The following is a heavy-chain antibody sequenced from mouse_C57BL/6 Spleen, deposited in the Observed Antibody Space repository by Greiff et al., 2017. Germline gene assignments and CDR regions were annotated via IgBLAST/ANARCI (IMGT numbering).Heavy chain of an antibody. J-gene: IGHJ2*01. V-gene: IGHV1-64*01. CDR1: GYTFTSYW. CDR2: IHPNSGST. D-gene: IGHD2-3*01. Sequence: QVQLQQPGAELVKPGASVKLSCKASGYTFTSYWMHWVKQRPGQGLEWIGMIHPNSGSTNYNEKFKSKATLTVDKSSSTAYMQLSSLTSEDSAVYYCARRGDGYYVGYFDYWGQVTTLTVSS. CDR3: ARRGDGYYVGYFDY.